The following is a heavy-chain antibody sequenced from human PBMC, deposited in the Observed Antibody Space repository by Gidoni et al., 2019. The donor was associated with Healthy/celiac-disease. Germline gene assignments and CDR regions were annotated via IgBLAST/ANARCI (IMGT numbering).Heavy chain of an antibody. D-gene: IGHD6-6*01. CDR1: GGTFSSYA. V-gene: IGHV1-69*01. J-gene: IGHJ6*04. Sequence: QVKLVQSGAEVKKPGSSVKVSCKASGGTFSSYAISWVRQSPGQVLAWMGGIFRIFVPANYAHTCQCRVPITAAESTSTSYLELSSLRPEDTAVYYCARYKGAARMGYYGMDVWCKGTPVTVSS. CDR3: ARYKGAARMGYYGMDV. CDR2: IFRIFVPA.